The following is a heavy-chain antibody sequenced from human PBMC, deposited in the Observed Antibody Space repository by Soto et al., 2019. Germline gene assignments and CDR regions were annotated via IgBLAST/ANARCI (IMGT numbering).Heavy chain of an antibody. D-gene: IGHD5-18*01. CDR2: ISNDGSNK. CDR3: ARDGQVDTAMLRLLDY. J-gene: IGHJ4*02. Sequence: QVQLVESGGGVVQPGRSLRLSCAASGFTFTNYAVHWVRQAPGKGLEWVAVISNDGSNKYYADSVKGRFTISRDNSKNTLYLQMNSLRAEDTSVYRCARDGQVDTAMLRLLDYWGPGTLVTVSP. V-gene: IGHV3-30-3*01. CDR1: GFTFTNYA.